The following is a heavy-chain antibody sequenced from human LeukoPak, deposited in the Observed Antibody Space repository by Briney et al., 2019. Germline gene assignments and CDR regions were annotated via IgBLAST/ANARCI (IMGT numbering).Heavy chain of an antibody. D-gene: IGHD4-17*01. V-gene: IGHV3-30*14. J-gene: IGHJ5*02. CDR1: GFTFSSYP. Sequence: PGGSLRLSCAASGFTFSSYPMHWVRQAPGKGLEWVAIISYDGNNKYYADSVKGRFTISRDNSKNTLYLQINSLRAEDTAVYYCASGRHDYGDYVEAWGQGTLVTVSS. CDR2: ISYDGNNK. CDR3: ASGRHDYGDYVEA.